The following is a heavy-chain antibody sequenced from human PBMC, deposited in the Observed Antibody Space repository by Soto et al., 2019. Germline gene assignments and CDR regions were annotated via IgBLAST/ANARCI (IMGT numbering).Heavy chain of an antibody. CDR2: VNPNNRDT. V-gene: IGHV1-8*01. Sequence: QVQLVQSGAELKKPGASVKVSCKASGYTFSNYDMYWVRQATGQGPEWVGWVNPNNRDTGYAQKFQGRVTLTTDISTTTPYMELTSLRSEDTAIYYCAKVSRKGSAIDFDYWGQGTLITVSS. CDR3: AKVSRKGSAIDFDY. CDR1: GYTFSNYD. J-gene: IGHJ4*02. D-gene: IGHD3-10*01.